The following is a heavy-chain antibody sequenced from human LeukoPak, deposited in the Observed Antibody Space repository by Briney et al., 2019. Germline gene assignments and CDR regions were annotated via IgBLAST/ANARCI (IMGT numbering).Heavy chain of an antibody. Sequence: GGSLRLSCAASGFTFSSYGMSWVRQAPGKGLEWVSAISGSGGSTYYADSAKGRFTISRDNSKNTLYLQMNSLRAEDTAVYYCAKVCRYDSSGYPKFHFDYWGQGTLVTVSS. D-gene: IGHD3-22*01. J-gene: IGHJ4*02. V-gene: IGHV3-23*01. CDR3: AKVCRYDSSGYPKFHFDY. CDR2: ISGSGGST. CDR1: GFTFSSYG.